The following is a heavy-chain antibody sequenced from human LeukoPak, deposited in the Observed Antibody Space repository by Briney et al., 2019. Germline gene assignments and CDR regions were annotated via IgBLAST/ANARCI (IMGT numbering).Heavy chain of an antibody. CDR2: INPNSGGT. D-gene: IGHD3-3*01. Sequence: GASVKVSCKASGYTFTSYGISWVRQAPGQGLEWMGWINPNSGGTNYAQKFQGRVTMTRDTSISTAYMELSRLRSDDTAVYYCARAGDFWSGPNWFDPWGQGTLVTVSP. J-gene: IGHJ5*02. CDR3: ARAGDFWSGPNWFDP. CDR1: GYTFTSYG. V-gene: IGHV1-2*02.